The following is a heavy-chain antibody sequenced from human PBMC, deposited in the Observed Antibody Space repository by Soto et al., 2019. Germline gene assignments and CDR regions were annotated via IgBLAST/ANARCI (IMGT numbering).Heavy chain of an antibody. CDR3: ATQEVGGSYVYTFDP. CDR2: IYYSGST. D-gene: IGHD1-26*01. J-gene: IGHJ5*02. CDR1: GGSISSSSYY. V-gene: IGHV4-39*02. Sequence: QLQLQESGPGLVKPSETLSLTCTVSGGSISSSSYYWGWIRQPPGKGLEWIGSIYYSGSTYYNPSLKSRVTISVDTSNNHCSLKLSSVTAADTAVYYCATQEVGGSYVYTFDPWGQGTLVTVSS.